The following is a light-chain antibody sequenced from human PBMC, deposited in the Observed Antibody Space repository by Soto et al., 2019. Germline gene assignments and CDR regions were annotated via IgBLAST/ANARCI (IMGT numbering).Light chain of an antibody. Sequence: QSVLTQPPSVSGAPGQRVTISCTGSSSNIGAGYYVHWYQQLPGTAPKLLIYGNSNRPSGVPDRFSGSKSGTSASLAINGLQAEDEADYYCQSYDSSLSGFVVFGGGTKLTVL. CDR1: SSNIGAGYY. CDR2: GNS. CDR3: QSYDSSLSGFVV. J-gene: IGLJ2*01. V-gene: IGLV1-40*01.